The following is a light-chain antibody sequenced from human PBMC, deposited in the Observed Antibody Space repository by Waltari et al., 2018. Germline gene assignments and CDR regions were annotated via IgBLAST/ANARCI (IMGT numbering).Light chain of an antibody. J-gene: IGKJ2*01. CDR3: QQYYNVPHT. V-gene: IGKV4-1*01. Sequence: DIVMTQSPDSLAVYLGERATINCKSSQNILYSNNKNYFAWYQQKPGQPPKLLISWASTRESGVPDRFSGSGSGTDFTLTISSLQAEDVAVYYCQQYYNVPHTFGQGTRLEIQ. CDR2: WAS. CDR1: QNILYSNNKNY.